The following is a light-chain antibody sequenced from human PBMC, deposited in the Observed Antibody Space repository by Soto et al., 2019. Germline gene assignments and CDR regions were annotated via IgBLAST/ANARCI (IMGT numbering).Light chain of an antibody. CDR2: SNN. Sequence: QSVLNQPPSASGTPGQRVTISCSGSSSNIGSNTVNWYQQLPGTAPKLLIYSNNQRPSGVPDRFSGSESGTSASLAISGLQSEDEADYYCAAWDDSLNGYVFGTGTKVTVL. CDR1: SSNIGSNT. J-gene: IGLJ1*01. CDR3: AAWDDSLNGYV. V-gene: IGLV1-44*01.